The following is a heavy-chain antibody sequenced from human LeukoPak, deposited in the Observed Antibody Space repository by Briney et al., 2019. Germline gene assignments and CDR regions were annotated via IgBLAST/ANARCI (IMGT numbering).Heavy chain of an antibody. J-gene: IGHJ4*02. CDR3: ARVKAWELSFDY. Sequence: ASVKVSCKASGYTFTDYYTHWVRQAPGQGLEWMGWINPNTGGTHYAQKIQDRVSMTRDTSITTVYMELSSLRSDDTAVYYCARVKAWELSFDYWGQGTLVTVSS. D-gene: IGHD1-26*01. V-gene: IGHV1-2*02. CDR2: INPNTGGT. CDR1: GYTFTDYY.